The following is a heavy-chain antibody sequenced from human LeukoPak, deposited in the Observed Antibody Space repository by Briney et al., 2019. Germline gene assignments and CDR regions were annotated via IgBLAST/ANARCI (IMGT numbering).Heavy chain of an antibody. V-gene: IGHV3-30*02. CDR3: VKDRYGDLDN. J-gene: IGHJ4*02. Sequence: GGSLRLSCAASGFTFRTYAMHWVRQAPGKGLEWVAVIWHDGNNNYYVDSVKGRFTISRDNSKGIVYLEMNSLRPEDTAVYYCVKDRYGDLDNWGQGTRVTVSS. CDR1: GFTFRTYA. D-gene: IGHD4-17*01. CDR2: IWHDGNNN.